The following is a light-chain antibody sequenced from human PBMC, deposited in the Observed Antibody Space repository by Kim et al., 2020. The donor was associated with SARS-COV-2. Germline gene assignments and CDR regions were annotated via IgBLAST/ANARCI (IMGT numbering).Light chain of an antibody. V-gene: IGKV1-5*03. CDR1: QYITRR. J-gene: IGKJ1*01. Sequence: SVGDRAPITCRASQYITRRLAWYQQKPGKAPKVLISKASTLESGVPSTFSGSGSGTDFTLTISSLQPDDFATYYCQQYDTYPWTFGQGTKVEIK. CDR2: KAS. CDR3: QQYDTYPWT.